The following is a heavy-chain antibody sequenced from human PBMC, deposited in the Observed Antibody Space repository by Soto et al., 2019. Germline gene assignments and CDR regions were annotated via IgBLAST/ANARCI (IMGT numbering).Heavy chain of an antibody. CDR2: VSICGST. CDR3: VMRRGAGGDFDY. J-gene: IGHJ4*01. V-gene: IGHV3-23*01. D-gene: IGHD1-26*01. Sequence: DVQLLESGGGLVQPEGSLRLSCAASGFTFSSYAMGWVRQGPGKGLEWVAVVSICGSTQYADSVRVRFTISRDNSNNTLSLQMKSLTVEDIAVYFCVMRRGAGGDFDYWGHGALVNVSS. CDR1: GFTFSSYA.